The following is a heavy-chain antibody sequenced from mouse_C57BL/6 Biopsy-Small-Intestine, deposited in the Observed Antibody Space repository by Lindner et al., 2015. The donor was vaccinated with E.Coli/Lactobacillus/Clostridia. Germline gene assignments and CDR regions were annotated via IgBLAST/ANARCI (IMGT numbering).Heavy chain of an antibody. CDR3: ARVLSLNGNYRGSLDY. CDR1: GYTFASYG. V-gene: IGHV1-4*01. D-gene: IGHD1-1*01. J-gene: IGHJ4*01. CDR2: ISTWTGDT. Sequence: SVKVSCKASGYTFASYGISWVRQAPGQGLEWMGWISTWTGDTNFPRKLQGRVTVTTDTSTNTAYMELRSLTSDDTAVYYCARVLSLNGNYRGSLDYWGQGTLVTVSS.